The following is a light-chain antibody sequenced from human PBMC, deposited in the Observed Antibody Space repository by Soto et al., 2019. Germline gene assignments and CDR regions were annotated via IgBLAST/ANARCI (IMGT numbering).Light chain of an antibody. Sequence: QSVLTQPPSASGTPGQRVTISCSGRRSNIGTNYVYWYQQFPGTAPKLLIYSNSHRPSGVPDRFSGSKSGTSASLAISGLRSDDEADYYCAAWDDSLSGPVFGRGTKLTVL. CDR2: SNS. CDR3: AAWDDSLSGPV. V-gene: IGLV1-47*02. J-gene: IGLJ3*02. CDR1: RSNIGTNY.